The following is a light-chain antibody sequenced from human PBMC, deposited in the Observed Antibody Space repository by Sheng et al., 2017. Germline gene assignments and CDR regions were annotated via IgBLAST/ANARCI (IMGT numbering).Light chain of an antibody. Sequence: QLVLTQSPSASASLGASVKLTRTLSSGHSSYAIGWYQQQPEKGPRYLMKVNSDGSHNKGDGIPDRFSGSSSGAERYLTISSLQSDDEADYYCQSWGTGGVFGGGTKLTVL. CDR3: QSWGTGGV. V-gene: IGLV4-69*01. CDR2: VNSDGSH. CDR1: SGHSSYA. J-gene: IGLJ3*02.